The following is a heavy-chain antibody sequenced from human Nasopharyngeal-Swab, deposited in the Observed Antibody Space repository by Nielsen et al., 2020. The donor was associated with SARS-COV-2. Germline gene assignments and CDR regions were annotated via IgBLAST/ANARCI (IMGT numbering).Heavy chain of an antibody. CDR3: ARERIAARLPDRWFDP. V-gene: IGHV4-59*01. D-gene: IGHD6-6*01. J-gene: IGHJ5*02. Sequence: WIRQSPGKGLEWIGYIYYSGSTNYNPSLKSRVTISVDTSKNQFSLKLSSVTAADTAVYYCARERIAARLPDRWFDPWGQGTLVTVSS. CDR2: IYYSGST.